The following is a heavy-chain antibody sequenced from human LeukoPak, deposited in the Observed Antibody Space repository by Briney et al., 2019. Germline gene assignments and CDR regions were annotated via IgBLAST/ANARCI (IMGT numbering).Heavy chain of an antibody. CDR1: GGSISSYY. V-gene: IGHV4-59*08. Sequence: PSETLSLTCTVSGGSISSYYWSWIRQPPGKGLEWIGYIYYSGSTNYNPSLESRVTISVDTSKNQFSLKLSSVTAADTAVYYCARGGGYHDLDYWGQGTLVTVSS. J-gene: IGHJ4*02. CDR3: ARGGGYHDLDY. CDR2: IYYSGST. D-gene: IGHD5-18*01.